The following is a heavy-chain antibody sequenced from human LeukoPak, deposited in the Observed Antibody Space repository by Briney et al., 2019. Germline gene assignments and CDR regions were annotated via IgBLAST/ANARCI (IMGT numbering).Heavy chain of an antibody. CDR3: ARLSSHYGDYKVDP. D-gene: IGHD4-17*01. J-gene: IGHJ5*02. Sequence: VASVKVSCKASGGTFSSYDINWVRQATGQGLEWMGWINPHSGKTGYAQKFQGRVTMTTDTSASTAYMELSSLRSEDTAVYYCARLSSHYGDYKVDPWGQGTLVTVSS. CDR2: INPHSGKT. CDR1: GGTFSSYD. V-gene: IGHV1-8*02.